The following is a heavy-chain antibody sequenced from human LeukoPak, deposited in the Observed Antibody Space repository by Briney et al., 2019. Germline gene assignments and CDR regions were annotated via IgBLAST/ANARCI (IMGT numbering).Heavy chain of an antibody. CDR3: ARGGYGGNFYWYFDL. V-gene: IGHV4-59*11. D-gene: IGHD4-23*01. CDR1: LDSLSSQY. J-gene: IGHJ2*01. Sequence: SETVSLTCPFSLDSLSSQYWSWIRQPPGKGLEWIGYIFYSGTTNYNPSLKSRVTLSIDTSKKEFSLTLTSVTAADTAVYYCARGGYGGNFYWYFDLWGRGTLVTVSS. CDR2: IFYSGTT.